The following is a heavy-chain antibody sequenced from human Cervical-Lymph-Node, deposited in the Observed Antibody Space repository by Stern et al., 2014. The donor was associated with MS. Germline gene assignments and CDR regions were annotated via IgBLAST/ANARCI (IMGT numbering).Heavy chain of an antibody. Sequence: HVQLAESGPGLVKPSETLSLTCTVSGGSVSSHYWSWLRQTPGKGLEWIGYIFYSGSTNYNPPLKSRVTMSLDMSKNQFSLNLTSVTAADTAVYYCARGVNNWLDPWGQGTQVTVSS. CDR2: IFYSGST. CDR3: ARGVNNWLDP. V-gene: IGHV4-59*02. CDR1: GGSVSSHY. J-gene: IGHJ5*02.